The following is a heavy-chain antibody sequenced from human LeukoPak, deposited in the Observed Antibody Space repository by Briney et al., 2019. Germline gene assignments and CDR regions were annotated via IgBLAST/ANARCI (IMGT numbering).Heavy chain of an antibody. J-gene: IGHJ4*02. CDR3: AKGQNYYDSSGYFSYIDY. Sequence: GGSLRLSCAASGFTFSSYAMSWVRQAPGKGLEWVSAISGSGGSTYYADSVKGRFTISRDNSKNTLYLQMNSLRAEDTAVYYCAKGQNYYDSSGYFSYIDYWGQGTLVTVSS. D-gene: IGHD3-22*01. CDR2: ISGSGGST. CDR1: GFTFSSYA. V-gene: IGHV3-23*01.